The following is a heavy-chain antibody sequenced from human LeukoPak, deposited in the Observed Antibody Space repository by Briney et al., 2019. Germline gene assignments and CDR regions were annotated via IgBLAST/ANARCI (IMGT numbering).Heavy chain of an antibody. Sequence: ASVKVSCKSSGYTFTSYGISWVRQAPGQGLEWMGWISAYNGNTNYAQKLQGRVTMTTDESTSKAYMELRSLRSDDTAVYYCARDSSSWYEGYFQLWGQGTLVTVSS. D-gene: IGHD6-13*01. CDR2: ISAYNGNT. V-gene: IGHV1-18*01. CDR1: GYTFTSYG. J-gene: IGHJ1*01. CDR3: ARDSSSWYEGYFQL.